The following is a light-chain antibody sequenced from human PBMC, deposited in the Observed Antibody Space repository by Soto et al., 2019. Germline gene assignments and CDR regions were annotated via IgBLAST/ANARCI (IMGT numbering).Light chain of an antibody. J-gene: IGKJ1*01. Sequence: DIQMTQSPSSLSASVGDRVTITCRASQSISTFLNWYQQKPGKAPKLLIYAASTLQSGVPSGFSGSGSGTDFTLTISCLQSEDFATYYCQQYYSYPRTFGQGTKVDI. CDR2: AAS. V-gene: IGKV1-39*01. CDR1: QSISTF. CDR3: QQYYSYPRT.